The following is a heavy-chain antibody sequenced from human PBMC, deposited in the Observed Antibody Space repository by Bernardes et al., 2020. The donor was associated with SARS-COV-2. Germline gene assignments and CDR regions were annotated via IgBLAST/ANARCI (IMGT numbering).Heavy chain of an antibody. CDR2: INDGGST. J-gene: IGHJ2*01. D-gene: IGHD2-15*01. CDR1: SGSFSGYY. CDR3: ARGSAAVVSHFMLLFANWYFDL. Sequence: SETLSLTCAVYSGSFSGYYWSWIRQTPGRGLEWIGEINDGGSTKYNPALKRRVTIPVDPSKNQFSLKLNSVTAADTAVYYCARGSAAVVSHFMLLFANWYFDLWGRGTLVTVSS. V-gene: IGHV4-34*01.